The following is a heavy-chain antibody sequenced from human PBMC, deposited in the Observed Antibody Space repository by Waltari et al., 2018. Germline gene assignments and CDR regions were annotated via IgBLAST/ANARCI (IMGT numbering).Heavy chain of an antibody. J-gene: IGHJ3*02. D-gene: IGHD1-7*01. Sequence: QVQLVESGGGVVQPGGSLRLSWAASGFTFSSYGMHWVRQTPGKGLEWVAFIWYDASNKYYADSVKGRFTISRDNSKNTLYLQMNSLRVEDTAVYYCGKRLANFVADIWGQGTMVTVSS. CDR1: GFTFSSYG. CDR2: IWYDASNK. V-gene: IGHV3-30*02. CDR3: GKRLANFVADI.